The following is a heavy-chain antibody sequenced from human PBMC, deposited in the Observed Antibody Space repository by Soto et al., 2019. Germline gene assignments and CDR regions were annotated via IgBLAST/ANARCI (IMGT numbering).Heavy chain of an antibody. Sequence: GGSLRLSCEVSGFTFSAYWMHWVRQVPGKGLIWVSRISDDGSTTTYADSVKGRFTISRDNAKNTLYPQMNSLRADDTGLYYCTRGPRVSSTGTGAHWGQGTLVTVSS. CDR2: ISDDGSTT. CDR1: GFTFSAYW. J-gene: IGHJ4*02. V-gene: IGHV3-74*01. CDR3: TRGPRVSSTGTGAH. D-gene: IGHD1-1*01.